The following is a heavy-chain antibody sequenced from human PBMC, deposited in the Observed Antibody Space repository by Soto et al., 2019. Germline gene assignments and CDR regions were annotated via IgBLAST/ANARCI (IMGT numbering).Heavy chain of an antibody. CDR1: GGSISSSSYY. J-gene: IGHJ6*02. D-gene: IGHD1-20*01. Sequence: PSETLSLTCIVSGGSISSSSYYWGWIRQPPGKGLEWIGSIYSSGSTYYSPSLKSRVTISVDTSKNQFSLKLSSVTAADTAVYYCARYKSNYYYGMDVWGQGTTVTVSS. CDR3: ARYKSNYYYGMDV. CDR2: IYSSGST. V-gene: IGHV4-39*07.